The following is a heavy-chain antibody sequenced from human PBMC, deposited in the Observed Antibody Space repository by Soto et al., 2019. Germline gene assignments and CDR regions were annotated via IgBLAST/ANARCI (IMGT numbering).Heavy chain of an antibody. CDR2: ITHSGST. CDR3: ATNYGGNYYYGMDV. J-gene: IGHJ6*02. D-gene: IGHD1-26*01. Sequence: SAILSLACAVYGGSFSDYYWSWIRQPPGKGVEWIGEITHSGSTNYNPSLKSRVTISVDTSKNQFSLRLSSVTAADTAVYECATNYGGNYYYGMDVGGQGATVTVSS. V-gene: IGHV4-34*01. CDR1: GGSFSDYY.